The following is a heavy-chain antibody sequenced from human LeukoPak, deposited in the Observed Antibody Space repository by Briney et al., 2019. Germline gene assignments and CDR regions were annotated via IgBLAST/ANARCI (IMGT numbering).Heavy chain of an antibody. D-gene: IGHD3-10*01. J-gene: IGHJ3*02. CDR2: INHSGST. Sequence: WETLSLSCAVYGGSFSGYYWSWIRQPPGKGLEWIGEINHSGSTNYNPSLKSRVTISVDTSKNQFSLKLSSVTAADTAVYYCASLNLRSLYCCSGSYRRFYAFDIWGQGTMVTVSS. V-gene: IGHV4-34*01. CDR1: GGSFSGYY. CDR3: ASLNLRSLYCCSGSYRRFYAFDI.